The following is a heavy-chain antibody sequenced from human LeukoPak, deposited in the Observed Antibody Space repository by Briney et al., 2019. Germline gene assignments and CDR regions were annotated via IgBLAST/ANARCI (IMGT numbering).Heavy chain of an antibody. Sequence: PSETLSLTRTVSGGSINNYYWSWIRQPPGKGLEWIGYIYSSGSTNYNPSLKSRVIISVDTSKNQFSLKLSSVTAADTAVYYCANWAGSGPPYYFDYWGQGTLVTVSS. CDR3: ANWAGSGPPYYFDY. V-gene: IGHV4-59*08. J-gene: IGHJ4*02. CDR2: IYSSGST. CDR1: GGSINNYY. D-gene: IGHD1-14*01.